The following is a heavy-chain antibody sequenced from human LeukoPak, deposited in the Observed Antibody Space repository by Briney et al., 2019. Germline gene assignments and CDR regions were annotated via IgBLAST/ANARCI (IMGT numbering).Heavy chain of an antibody. CDR3: ARNGGTSGPDLDC. CDR1: GYTFTGFH. V-gene: IGHV1-2*02. D-gene: IGHD3-3*01. J-gene: IGHJ4*02. Sequence: ASVTVSCTASGYTFTGFHMHWVRQAPGQGLEWMGWINPKSSRTNYAQKFQGRVTMTRDTSISTAYMELTSLRSDDTAIYYCARNGGTSGPDLDCWGQGTLVTGSS. CDR2: INPKSSRT.